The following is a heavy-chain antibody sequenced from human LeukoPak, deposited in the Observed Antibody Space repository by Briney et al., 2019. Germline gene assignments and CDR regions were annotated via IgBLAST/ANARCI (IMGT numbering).Heavy chain of an antibody. J-gene: IGHJ6*03. CDR1: GFTFSSYS. D-gene: IGHD3-10*01. V-gene: IGHV3-48*01. CDR3: ARDLSYGSGSHHYYYYMDV. CDR2: ISSSSSTI. Sequence: GGSLRLSCAASGFTFSSYSMNWVRQAPGKGLEWVSYISSSSSTIYYADSVKGRFTISRDNAKNSLYLQMNSLRAEDTAVYYCARDLSYGSGSHHYYYYMDVWGKGTTVTVSS.